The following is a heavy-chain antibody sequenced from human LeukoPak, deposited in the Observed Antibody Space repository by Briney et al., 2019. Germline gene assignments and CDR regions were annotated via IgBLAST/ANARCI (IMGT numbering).Heavy chain of an antibody. CDR3: ARDAPAWSRDY. D-gene: IGHD2-8*02. CDR2: IYTSGST. J-gene: IGHJ4*02. V-gene: IGHV4-61*09. Sequence: SETLSLTCTVSGGSISSGSYYWSWIRQPAGKGLEWIGHIYTSGSTNYNPSLKSRVTISVDTSKNQFSLKLSSVTAADTAVYYCARDAPAWSRDYWGQGTLVTVSS. CDR1: GGSISSGSYY.